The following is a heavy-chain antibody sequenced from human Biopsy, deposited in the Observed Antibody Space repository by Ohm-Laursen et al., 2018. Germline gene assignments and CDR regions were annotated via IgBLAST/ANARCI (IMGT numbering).Heavy chain of an antibody. Sequence: SLRLSCAASGFTFSDHNLSWIRQAPGKGLEWIADISSTSKTISYAGSVKGRFTISRDNAKNSLYLQMNSLRSEDTALYYCAKDRYPSSWHYFYGMDVWGQGTTVTVSS. CDR2: ISSTSKTI. V-gene: IGHV3-11*01. CDR1: GFTFSDHN. D-gene: IGHD6-13*01. CDR3: AKDRYPSSWHYFYGMDV. J-gene: IGHJ6*02.